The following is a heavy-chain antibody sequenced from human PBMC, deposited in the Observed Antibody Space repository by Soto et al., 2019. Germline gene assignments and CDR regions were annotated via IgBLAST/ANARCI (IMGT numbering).Heavy chain of an antibody. CDR3: ARGLFCSGGSCYPFDY. V-gene: IGHV4-34*01. CDR1: GGSFSGYY. Sequence: QVQLQQWGAGLLKPSETLSLTCAVYGGSFSGYYWSWIRQPPGKGLEWIGEINHSGSTNYNPSLKSRVTISXXTXKXXFSLKLSSVTAADTAVYYCARGLFCSGGSCYPFDYWGQGTLVTVSS. CDR2: INHSGST. D-gene: IGHD2-15*01. J-gene: IGHJ4*02.